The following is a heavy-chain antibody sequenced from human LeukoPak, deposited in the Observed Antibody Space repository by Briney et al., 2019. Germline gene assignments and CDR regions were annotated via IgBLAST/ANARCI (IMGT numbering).Heavy chain of an antibody. D-gene: IGHD3-22*01. CDR1: GFSFSSYA. Sequence: GGSLRLSCAASGFSFSSYAMHWVRQTPGKGLEWVAFIRYDGLKKYYAESLKGRFTISRDNSRNTLFLQMNSLRTEDTALYYCAKSTTGVVTTTPLDYWGLGTLVTVSS. J-gene: IGHJ4*02. CDR3: AKSTTGVVTTTPLDY. V-gene: IGHV3-30*02. CDR2: IRYDGLKK.